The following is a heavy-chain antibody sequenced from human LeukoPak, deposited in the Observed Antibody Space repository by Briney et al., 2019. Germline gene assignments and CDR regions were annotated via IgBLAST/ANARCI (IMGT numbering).Heavy chain of an antibody. CDR3: ARDLYSGSHYYYYYYMDV. D-gene: IGHD1-26*01. Sequence: PGASVKVSCKASGYTFTSYGISWVRQAPGQGLEWMGWISAYNGNTNYAQKLQGRVTMTTDTSTSTAYMELRSLRSDDTAVYYCARDLYSGSHYYYYYYMDVWGKGTTVTISS. CDR2: ISAYNGNT. CDR1: GYTFTSYG. V-gene: IGHV1-18*01. J-gene: IGHJ6*03.